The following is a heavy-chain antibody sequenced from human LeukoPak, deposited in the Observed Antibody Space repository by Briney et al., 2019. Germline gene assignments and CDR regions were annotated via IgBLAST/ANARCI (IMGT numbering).Heavy chain of an antibody. Sequence: GSSVKVSCKASGGTFSSYAISWVRQAPGQGLEWMGGIIPIFGTANYAQKFQGRVTITADESTSTAYMELSSLRSEDTAVYYCARGMVATDYYYGMDVWGQGTTVTVSS. CDR1: GGTFSSYA. D-gene: IGHD5-12*01. J-gene: IGHJ6*02. CDR3: ARGMVATDYYYGMDV. V-gene: IGHV1-69*01. CDR2: IIPIFGTA.